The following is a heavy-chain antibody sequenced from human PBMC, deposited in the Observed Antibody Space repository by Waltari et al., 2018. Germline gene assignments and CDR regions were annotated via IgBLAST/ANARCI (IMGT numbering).Heavy chain of an antibody. CDR2: ISWDGGST. V-gene: IGHV3-43*01. J-gene: IGHJ4*02. CDR3: AKDIGGGSYLALDY. D-gene: IGHD1-26*01. Sequence: EVQLVESGGVVVQPGGSLRLSCAASGFTFDDYTMHWVRQAPGKGLEWVSLISWDGGSTYYADSVKGRFTISRDNSKNSLYLQMNSLRTEDTALYYCAKDIGGGSYLALDYRGQGTLVTVSS. CDR1: GFTFDDYT.